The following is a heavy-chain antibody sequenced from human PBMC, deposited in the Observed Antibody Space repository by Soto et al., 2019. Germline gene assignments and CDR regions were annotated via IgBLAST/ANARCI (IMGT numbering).Heavy chain of an antibody. CDR3: ARRSSGWSDY. Sequence: ASVKVSCKASGYTFSGYYMHWVREAPGQGLEWMGWINPNSGGTNYAQKFQGRVTMTRDTSISTAYMELTCLTSDDTAMYYCARRSSGWSDYWGQGTLVTVSS. J-gene: IGHJ4*02. CDR1: GYTFSGYY. CDR2: INPNSGGT. D-gene: IGHD6-19*01. V-gene: IGHV1-2*02.